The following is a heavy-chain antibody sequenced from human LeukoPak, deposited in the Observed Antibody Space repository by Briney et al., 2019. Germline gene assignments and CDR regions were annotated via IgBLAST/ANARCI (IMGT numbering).Heavy chain of an antibody. CDR3: AKDGRVVVVAATLSYGWFDP. CDR2: ISRSGGST. Sequence: GGSLRLSCAASGFTVSSNYMSWVRQAPGKGLEWVSAISRSGGSTYYADSVKGRFTISRDNSKNTLYLQMNSLRAEDTAVYYCAKDGRVVVVAATLSYGWFDPWGQGTLVTVSS. J-gene: IGHJ5*02. V-gene: IGHV3-23*01. CDR1: GFTVSSNY. D-gene: IGHD2-15*01.